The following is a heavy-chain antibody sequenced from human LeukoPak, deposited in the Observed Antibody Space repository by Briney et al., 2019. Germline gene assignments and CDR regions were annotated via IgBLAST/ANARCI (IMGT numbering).Heavy chain of an antibody. CDR1: GFTFSTYW. CDR2: MKGDGSEI. CDR3: ARPGYTAGYDI. J-gene: IGHJ3*02. D-gene: IGHD3-9*01. V-gene: IGHV3-7*01. Sequence: GGSLRLSCAASGFTFSTYWMTWVRQAPGKGLEWVANMKGDGSEIYYVDSVKGRFTISRDNAKNLLYLQMNSLRAEDTALYYCARPGYTAGYDIWGQGAMVTVSS.